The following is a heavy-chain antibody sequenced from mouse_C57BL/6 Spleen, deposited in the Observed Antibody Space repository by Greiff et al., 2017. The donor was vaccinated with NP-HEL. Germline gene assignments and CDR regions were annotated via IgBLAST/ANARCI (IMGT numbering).Heavy chain of an antibody. Sequence: VQLQQSGPELVKPGASVKISCKASGYAFSSSWMNWVKQRPGKGLEWIGRIYPGDGDTNYNGKFKGKATLTADKSSSTAYMQLSSLTSEDSAVYFCEAVSTMITRRFAYWGQGTLVTVSA. CDR3: EAVSTMITRRFAY. J-gene: IGHJ3*01. D-gene: IGHD2-4*01. CDR1: GYAFSSSW. V-gene: IGHV1-82*01. CDR2: IYPGDGDT.